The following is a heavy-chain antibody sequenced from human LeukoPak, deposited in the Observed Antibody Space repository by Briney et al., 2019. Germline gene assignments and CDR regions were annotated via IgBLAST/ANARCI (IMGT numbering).Heavy chain of an antibody. CDR1: GGSISSYY. Sequence: SETLSLTCTVSGGSISSYYWSWIRQPPGKGLEWIGYIYYSGSTNYNPSLKSRVTISVDTPKNQFSLKLSSVTAADTAVYYCARASVYCSSTSCYSWFDPWGQGTLVTVSS. D-gene: IGHD2-2*01. CDR3: ARASVYCSSTSCYSWFDP. V-gene: IGHV4-59*01. J-gene: IGHJ5*02. CDR2: IYYSGST.